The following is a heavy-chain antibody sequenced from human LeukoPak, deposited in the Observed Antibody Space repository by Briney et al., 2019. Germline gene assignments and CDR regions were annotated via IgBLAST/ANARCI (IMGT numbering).Heavy chain of an antibody. CDR1: GFTFSSYA. Sequence: PGGSLRLSCAASGFTFSSYAMSWVRQAPGKGLEWVSGISGSGGSTYYADSVKGRFTISRDNSKNTLYLQMNSLRADDTAVYYCATLAAADRDYWGQGTLVTVSS. V-gene: IGHV3-23*01. J-gene: IGHJ4*02. D-gene: IGHD6-13*01. CDR3: ATLAAADRDY. CDR2: ISGSGGST.